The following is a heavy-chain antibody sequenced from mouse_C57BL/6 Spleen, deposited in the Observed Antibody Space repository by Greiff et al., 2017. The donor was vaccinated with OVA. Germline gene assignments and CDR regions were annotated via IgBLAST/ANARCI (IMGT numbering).Heavy chain of an antibody. CDR1: GYTFTSYW. CDR2: IHPNSGST. Sequence: QVQLKQPGAELVKPGASVKLSCKASGYTFTSYWMHWVKQRPGQGLEWIGMIHPNSGSTNYNEKFKSKATLTVDKSSSTAYMQLSSLTSEDSAVYYCASRGYGYDDGPWFAYWGQGTLVTVSA. CDR3: ASRGYGYDDGPWFAY. D-gene: IGHD2-2*01. J-gene: IGHJ3*01. V-gene: IGHV1-64*01.